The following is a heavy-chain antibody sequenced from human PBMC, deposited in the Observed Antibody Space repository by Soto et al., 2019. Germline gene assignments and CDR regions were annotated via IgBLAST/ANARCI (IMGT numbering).Heavy chain of an antibody. CDR3: ARGGGVTTTGDDY. CDR1: GGSINTATHS. Sequence: QLQLQESGSGLVKPSQTLSLTCAVSGGSINTATHSWSWIRQPPGKGLEWIGYIYHSGSTYYNPSVKSRVNISIAKSNYQFSRGLSSVTAADTAVYYCARGGGVTTTGDDYWGQGILVTVSS. CDR2: IYHSGST. D-gene: IGHD4-4*01. V-gene: IGHV4-30-2*01. J-gene: IGHJ4*02.